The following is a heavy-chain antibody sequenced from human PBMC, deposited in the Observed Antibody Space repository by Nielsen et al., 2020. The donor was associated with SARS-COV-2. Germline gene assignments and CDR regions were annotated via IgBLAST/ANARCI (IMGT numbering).Heavy chain of an antibody. CDR2: IYHTGST. CDR3: ARTIRPRHVFDV. D-gene: IGHD2-21*01. CDR1: GGSIKTASYY. V-gene: IGHV4-31*03. J-gene: IGHJ3*01. Sequence: TLSLTCTVSGGSIKTASYYWSWIRQHPQWGLEWVGYIYHTGSTYYNAALESRVTISADMSKNQFSLELTSLTAADTAVYYCARTIRPRHVFDVWGQGTMVTVSS.